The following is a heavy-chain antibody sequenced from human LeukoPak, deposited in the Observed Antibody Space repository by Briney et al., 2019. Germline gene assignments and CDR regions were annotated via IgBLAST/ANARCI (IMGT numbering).Heavy chain of an antibody. CDR2: ISAYNGNT. J-gene: IGHJ3*02. CDR1: GYTFTGYY. Sequence: ASVKVSCKASGYTFTGYYMHWVRQAPGQGLEWMGWISAYNGNTNYAQKLQGRVTMTTDTSTSTAYMELRSLRSDDTAVYYCARVNWNYGLDAFDIWGQGTMVTVSS. CDR3: ARVNWNYGLDAFDI. D-gene: IGHD1-7*01. V-gene: IGHV1-18*04.